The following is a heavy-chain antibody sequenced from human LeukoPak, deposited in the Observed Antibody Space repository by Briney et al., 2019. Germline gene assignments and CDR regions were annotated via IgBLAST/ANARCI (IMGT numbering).Heavy chain of an antibody. Sequence: SQTLSLTCTVSGGSISSGDYYWNWIRQHPEKSLEWIGYIFYSGSAYYNPSLKSRVTISVDTSKNQFSLKPSSVTAADTAVYYCARGSTLIRGFDYWGQGTLVTVSS. D-gene: IGHD3-10*01. CDR3: ARGSTLIRGFDY. CDR1: GGSISSGDYY. J-gene: IGHJ4*02. CDR2: IFYSGSA. V-gene: IGHV4-31*03.